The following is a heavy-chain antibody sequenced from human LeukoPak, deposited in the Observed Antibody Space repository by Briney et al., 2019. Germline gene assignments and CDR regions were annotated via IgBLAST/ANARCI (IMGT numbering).Heavy chain of an antibody. CDR3: ARGSRYCSSTSCFSGFDY. CDR1: GGTFSSYA. Sequence: SVKVSCKASGGTFSSYAISWVRQAPGQGLEWMGGIIPIFGTANYAQKFQGRVTITADESTSTAYMELSSLRSEDTAVYYCARGSRYCSSTSCFSGFDYWGQGTLVTVSS. D-gene: IGHD2-2*01. CDR2: IIPIFGTA. V-gene: IGHV1-69*13. J-gene: IGHJ4*02.